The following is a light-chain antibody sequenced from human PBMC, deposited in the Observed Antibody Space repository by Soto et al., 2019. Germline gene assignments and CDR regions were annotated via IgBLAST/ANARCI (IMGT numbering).Light chain of an antibody. Sequence: DVVMTQSPDSLAVSLGERATINCRSSQSVLFRSNNKNYLAWYQQKPGQPPKLLIYWASTRESGVPDRFSGSGSGRDFTLTISSLQAEDVAVYYCQQYYSPPRYTFGQGTRLEIK. CDR2: WAS. CDR3: QQYYSPPRYT. CDR1: QSVLFRSNNKNY. J-gene: IGKJ2*01. V-gene: IGKV4-1*01.